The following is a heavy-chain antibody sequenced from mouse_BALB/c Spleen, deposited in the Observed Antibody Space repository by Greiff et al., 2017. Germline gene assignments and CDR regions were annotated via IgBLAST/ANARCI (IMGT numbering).Heavy chain of an antibody. CDR2: ISDGGSYT. J-gene: IGHJ1*01. V-gene: IGHV5-4*02. Sequence: EVKVVESGGGLVKPGGSLKLSCAASGFTFSDYYMYWVRQTPEKRLEWVATISDGGSYTYYPDSVKGRFTISRDNAKNNLYLQMSSLKSEDTAMYYCARVDYDGYWYFDVWGAGTTVTVSS. D-gene: IGHD2-3*01. CDR3: ARVDYDGYWYFDV. CDR1: GFTFSDYY.